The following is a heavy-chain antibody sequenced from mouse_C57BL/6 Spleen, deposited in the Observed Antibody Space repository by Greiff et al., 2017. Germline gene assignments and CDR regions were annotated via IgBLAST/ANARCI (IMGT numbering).Heavy chain of an antibody. CDR3: ARAGEYGGFDY. Sequence: QVQLQQPGAELVKPGASVKMSCKASGYTFTSYCITWVKQRPGQGLEWLGDIYPGSGSTNYNAKFKGKATLTVDTSSSTAYMQLSSLASETAADYCSARAGEYGGFDYWGQGTTLTVSS. J-gene: IGHJ2*01. D-gene: IGHD1-1*01. V-gene: IGHV1-55*01. CDR2: IYPGSGST. CDR1: GYTFTSYC.